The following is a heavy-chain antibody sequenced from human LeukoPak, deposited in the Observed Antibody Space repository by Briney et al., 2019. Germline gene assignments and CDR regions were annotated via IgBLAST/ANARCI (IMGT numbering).Heavy chain of an antibody. Sequence: ASVKVSCKASGYTFTGYYMHWVRQAPGQGLEWMGWINPNSGGTNYAQKFQGRVTMTRDTSISTAYMELNRLRSDDTAVYYCASGGRDSRGYYYYYYYMDVWGKGTTVTVSS. CDR1: GYTFTGYY. CDR2: INPNSGGT. CDR3: ASGGRDSRGYYYYYYYMDV. J-gene: IGHJ6*03. D-gene: IGHD3-22*01. V-gene: IGHV1-2*02.